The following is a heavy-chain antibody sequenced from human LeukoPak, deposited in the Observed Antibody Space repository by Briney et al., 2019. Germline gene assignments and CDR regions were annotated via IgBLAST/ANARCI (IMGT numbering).Heavy chain of an antibody. V-gene: IGHV3-66*01. J-gene: IGHJ4*02. Sequence: GGSPRLSCAASGFTVSSNYMSWVRQAPGKGLEWVSVIYNGGSTHYADSVKGRFTTSRDNSKNTLDLQMNSLRVEDTAVYYCARVLSSSWYDYFDYWGQGTLVTVSS. CDR2: IYNGGST. D-gene: IGHD6-13*01. CDR3: ARVLSSSWYDYFDY. CDR1: GFTVSSNY.